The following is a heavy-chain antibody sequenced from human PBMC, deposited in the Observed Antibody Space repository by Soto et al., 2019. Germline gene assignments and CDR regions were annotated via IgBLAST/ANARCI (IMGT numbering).Heavy chain of an antibody. V-gene: IGHV3-30-3*01. J-gene: IGHJ6*02. D-gene: IGHD6-6*01. CDR1: GFTFSSYA. Sequence: GGSLRLSCAASGFTFSSYAMHWVRQAPGKGLEWVAVISYDGSNKYYADSVKGRFTISRDNSKNTLYLQMNSLRAEDTAVYYCARGASRRAARAFYYYGMDVWGQGTTVTVSS. CDR3: ARGASRRAARAFYYYGMDV. CDR2: ISYDGSNK.